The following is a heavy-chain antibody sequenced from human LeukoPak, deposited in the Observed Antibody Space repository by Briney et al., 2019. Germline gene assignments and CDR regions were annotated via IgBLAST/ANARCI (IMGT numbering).Heavy chain of an antibody. CDR2: ISHDGSNK. CDR3: AKVRSGYYYDY. V-gene: IGHV3-30*18. J-gene: IGHJ4*02. Sequence: GSLRLSCAASGFTFSSYGMHWVRQAPGKGLEWVAVISHDGSNKYYADSVRGRFTISRDTSKNKLYLQMNSLRAEDTAVYYCAKVRSGYYYDYWGQGTLVTVSS. CDR1: GFTFSSYG. D-gene: IGHD3-22*01.